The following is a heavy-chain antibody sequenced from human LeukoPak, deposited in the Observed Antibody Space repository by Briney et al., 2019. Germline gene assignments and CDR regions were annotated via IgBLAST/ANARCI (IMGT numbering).Heavy chain of an antibody. J-gene: IGHJ5*02. CDR3: AKGGPEASAGLSWFDP. D-gene: IGHD1-14*01. CDR1: GGSINFYY. Sequence: PSETLSLTCTVSGGSINFYYWYWMRQPPGRGLEWIGHTFYSGNAKYNPSLESRVTISVDGSKNQISLNLSSVTAADTAVYYCAKGGPEASAGLSWFDPWGQGTLVTVSS. V-gene: IGHV4-59*01. CDR2: TFYSGNA.